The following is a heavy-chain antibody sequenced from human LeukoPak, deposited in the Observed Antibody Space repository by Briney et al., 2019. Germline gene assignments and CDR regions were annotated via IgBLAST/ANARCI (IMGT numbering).Heavy chain of an antibody. J-gene: IGHJ5*02. CDR3: ARGRRGKKGSWFDP. Sequence: PSETLSLTCAVYGGSFSGYYWSWIRQPPGKGLEWIGEINHSGSTNYNPSLKSRVTISVDTSKNQFSLKLSSVTAADTAVYYCARGRRGKKGSWFDPWGQGTLVTVSS. CDR1: GGSFSGYY. CDR2: INHSGST. V-gene: IGHV4-34*01.